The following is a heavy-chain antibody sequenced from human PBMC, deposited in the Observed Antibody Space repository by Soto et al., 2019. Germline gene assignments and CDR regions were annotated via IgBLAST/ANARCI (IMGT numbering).Heavy chain of an antibody. CDR1: GFTFSSYA. CDR3: AREIAARNYYYYGMDV. J-gene: IGHJ6*02. CDR2: ISYDGSNK. D-gene: IGHD6-6*01. Sequence: LRLSCAASGFTFSSYAMHWVRQAPVKGLEWVAVISYDGSNKYYADSVKGRFTISRDNSKNTLYLQMNSLRAEDTAVYYCAREIAARNYYYYGMDVWGQGTTVTVSS. V-gene: IGHV3-30-3*01.